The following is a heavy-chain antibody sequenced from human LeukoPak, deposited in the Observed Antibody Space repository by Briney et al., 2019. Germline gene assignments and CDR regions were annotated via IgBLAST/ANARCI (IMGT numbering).Heavy chain of an antibody. CDR1: GFTFNSYA. D-gene: IGHD3-10*01. J-gene: IGHJ4*02. Sequence: QPGGPLSLFCAASGFTFNSYAMSWVRQAPGKGLEWVSVISGSGGSTYYADSVKGRFTISRDNSKNTLYLQMNSLRAEDTAVYYCAKDQDTMIRGAATSGYFDYWGQGTLVTVSS. CDR2: ISGSGGST. CDR3: AKDQDTMIRGAATSGYFDY. V-gene: IGHV3-23*01.